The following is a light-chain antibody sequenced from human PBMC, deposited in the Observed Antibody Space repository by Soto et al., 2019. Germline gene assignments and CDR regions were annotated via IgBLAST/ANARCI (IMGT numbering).Light chain of an antibody. CDR3: QQYSNSQFS. CDR1: QSISRT. Sequence: EILITQSPATLSVSPGEGLTLSCRASQSISRTLAWYQQKPGQAPRLLIYGPSSRAPGCPGRFSGDGAGTDFTLTINGXEPEDFAVYFCQQYSNSQFSFGGGTKVDTK. CDR2: GPS. J-gene: IGKJ4*01. V-gene: IGKV3D-15*01.